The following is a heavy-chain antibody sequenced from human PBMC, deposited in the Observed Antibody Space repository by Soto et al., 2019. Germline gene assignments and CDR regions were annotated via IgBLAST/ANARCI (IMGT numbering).Heavy chain of an antibody. D-gene: IGHD2-2*01. Sequence: LRLSCAASGFTFSSYSMNWVRQAPGKGLEWVSSISSSSSYIYYADSVKGRFTISRDNAKNSLYLQMNSLRAEDTAVYYCALGYCSSTSCELFDIWGQGTMVTVSS. CDR3: ALGYCSSTSCELFDI. CDR2: ISSSSSYI. CDR1: GFTFSSYS. J-gene: IGHJ3*02. V-gene: IGHV3-21*01.